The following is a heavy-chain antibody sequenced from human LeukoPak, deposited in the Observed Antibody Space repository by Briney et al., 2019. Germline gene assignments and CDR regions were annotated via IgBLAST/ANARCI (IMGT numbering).Heavy chain of an antibody. J-gene: IGHJ4*02. D-gene: IGHD5-24*01. CDR2: ITPGGGT. CDR1: GGTFSSYA. CDR3: ARDRYGDGYAHFDY. V-gene: IGHV1-2*02. Sequence: ASVKVSCKASGGTFSSYAISWVRQAPGQGLEWMGWITPGGGTNYPQKFQGRVAITWDTSITTTYMDLSRLTSDDTAMYYCARDRYGDGYAHFDYWGQGALVTVSS.